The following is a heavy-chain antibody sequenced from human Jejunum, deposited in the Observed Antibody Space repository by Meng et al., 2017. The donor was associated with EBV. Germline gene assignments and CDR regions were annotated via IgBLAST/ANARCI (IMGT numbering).Heavy chain of an antibody. D-gene: IGHD3-3*01. Sequence: EVQLLESXGGLVQPGGFLLMSFAASGFTFSDYGMTWVRQAPGKGLEWVSSISGSGSYSYYADSVKGRFTISRDNSKSMLYLQINSLRAEDTAVYYCAKAVYCDVWTGPLDYWGQGTLVTVSS. V-gene: IGHV3-23*01. CDR2: ISGSGSYS. J-gene: IGHJ4*02. CDR1: GFTFSDYG. CDR3: AKAVYCDVWTGPLDY.